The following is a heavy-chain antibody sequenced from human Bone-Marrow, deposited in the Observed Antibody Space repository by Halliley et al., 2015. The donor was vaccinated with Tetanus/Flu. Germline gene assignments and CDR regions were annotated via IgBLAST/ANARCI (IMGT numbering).Heavy chain of an antibody. V-gene: IGHV3-20*03. CDR2: IDWSSSRT. D-gene: IGHD2-21*01. Sequence: KGVEWVAGIDWSSSRTGYADSVKGRFTISRDKAKNALYLQMSSLRAEDTALYYCARGEGSFDLWGQGDLVSVSS. CDR3: ARGEGSFDL. J-gene: IGHJ4*02.